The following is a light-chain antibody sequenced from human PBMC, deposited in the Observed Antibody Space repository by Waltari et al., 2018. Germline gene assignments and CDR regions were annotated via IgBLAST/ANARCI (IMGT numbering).Light chain of an antibody. Sequence: DIVMTQSQGSLAVSLGERATINCKPSQNVLSSSNNKNSLAWYQQKPGQPPRLLIYWASIRESGIPARFSGSGSGTDFTLTISSLQAEDVAVYYCQQYYTTPYTFGQGTKLEIK. CDR2: WAS. CDR3: QQYYTTPYT. CDR1: QNVLSSSNNKNS. J-gene: IGKJ2*01. V-gene: IGKV4-1*01.